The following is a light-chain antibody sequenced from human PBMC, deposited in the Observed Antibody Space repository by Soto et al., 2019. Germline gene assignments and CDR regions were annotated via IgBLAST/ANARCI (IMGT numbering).Light chain of an antibody. CDR1: QSIRSW. CDR2: DAS. Sequence: DIQMTQSPSTLSASVGDRVTITCRASQSIRSWLAWYQQKPGKAPKLLIYDASSLERGVPSRFSGSGSGTEFTRTISSLQPDDFATYYCQQYITYRTFGQGTKVEIK. J-gene: IGKJ1*01. CDR3: QQYITYRT. V-gene: IGKV1-5*01.